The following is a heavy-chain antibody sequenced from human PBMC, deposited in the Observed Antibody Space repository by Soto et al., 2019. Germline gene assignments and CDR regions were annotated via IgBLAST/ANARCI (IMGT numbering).Heavy chain of an antibody. Sequence: QVQLVQSGAEVKKPGASVKVSCKASGYTFTSYGISWVRQAPGQGLEWMGWISAYNGNTNYAQKLQGRVTMTTDTSTSTAYKELRSLRSDDTAVYYCARANYDFWSGYYHWFDPWGQGTLVTVSS. CDR1: GYTFTSYG. J-gene: IGHJ5*02. D-gene: IGHD3-3*01. CDR2: ISAYNGNT. V-gene: IGHV1-18*01. CDR3: ARANYDFWSGYYHWFDP.